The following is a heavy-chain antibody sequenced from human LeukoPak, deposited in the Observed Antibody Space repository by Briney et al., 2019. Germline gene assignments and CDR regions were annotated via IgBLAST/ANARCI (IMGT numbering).Heavy chain of an antibody. D-gene: IGHD3-10*01. CDR1: GVSISSGGYY. V-gene: IGHV4-31*03. CDR2: IYYSGST. CDR3: ARVSLVRGIPDAFDT. Sequence: SETLSLTCTVSGVSISSGGYYWSWIRQHPGKGLEWIGYIYYSGSTYYNPSLKSRVTISVDTSKNQFSLKLSSVTAADTAVYYCARVSLVRGIPDAFDTWGQGTMVTVSS. J-gene: IGHJ3*02.